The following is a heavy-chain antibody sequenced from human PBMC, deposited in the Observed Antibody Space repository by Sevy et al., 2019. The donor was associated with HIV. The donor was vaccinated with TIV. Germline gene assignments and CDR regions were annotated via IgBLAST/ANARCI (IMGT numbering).Heavy chain of an antibody. J-gene: IGHJ6*02. CDR3: ATDGYNTLKDYGGNSGFYYYYGMDV. Sequence: VKVSCKVSGYTLTELSMHWVRQAPGKGLEWMGGFDPEDGETIYAQKFQGRVTMTEDTSTDTAYMELSSLRSEDTAVYYCATDGYNTLKDYGGNSGFYYYYGMDVWGQGTTVTVSS. CDR2: FDPEDGET. CDR1: GYTLTELS. V-gene: IGHV1-24*01. D-gene: IGHD4-17*01.